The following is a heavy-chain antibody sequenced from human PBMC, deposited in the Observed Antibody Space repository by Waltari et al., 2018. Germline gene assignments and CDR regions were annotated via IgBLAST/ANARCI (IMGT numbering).Heavy chain of an antibody. CDR3: ARSYQSVSYWDY. Sequence: QVQLVQSGAEVKKPGASVKVSCKASGYAFPSYYMHWVRQAPGQGLEWMGWIHPNSGDTYYAQKFQGRVTMTRDTSITTAFMDLSRLRSDDTAVYYCARSYQSVSYWDYWGQGTLVTVSS. V-gene: IGHV1-2*02. CDR1: GYAFPSYY. CDR2: IHPNSGDT. J-gene: IGHJ4*02. D-gene: IGHD3-16*02.